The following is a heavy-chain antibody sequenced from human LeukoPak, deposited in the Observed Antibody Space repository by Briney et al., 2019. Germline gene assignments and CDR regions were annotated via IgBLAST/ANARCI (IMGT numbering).Heavy chain of an antibody. CDR3: AGWGSYRYFGY. J-gene: IGHJ4*02. CDR1: GGSFSGYY. V-gene: IGHV4-34*01. CDR2: INHSGST. D-gene: IGHD3-16*02. Sequence: SETLSLTCAVCGGSFSGYYWSWIRQPPGKGLEWIGEINHSGSTNYNPSLKSRVTISVDTSKNQFSLKLSSVTAADTAVYYCAGWGSYRYFGYWGQGTLVTVSS.